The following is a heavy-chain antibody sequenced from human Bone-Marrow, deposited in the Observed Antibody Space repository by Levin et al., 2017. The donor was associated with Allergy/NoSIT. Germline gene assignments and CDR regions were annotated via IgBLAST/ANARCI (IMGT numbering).Heavy chain of an antibody. CDR2: MSNSGST. CDR1: GDSVNSVNSGKQY. D-gene: IGHD3-22*01. V-gene: IGHV4-61*01. Sequence: SETLSLTCTVSGDSVNSVNSGKQYWSWIRQPPGKGLEWIGYMSNSGSTNYNPSLKSRVTISADTSKNQFSLNLTSVTAADTAVYYCARDTYHYDTNGYYYFDSWGLGTLVTVSS. J-gene: IGHJ4*02. CDR3: ARDTYHYDTNGYYYFDS.